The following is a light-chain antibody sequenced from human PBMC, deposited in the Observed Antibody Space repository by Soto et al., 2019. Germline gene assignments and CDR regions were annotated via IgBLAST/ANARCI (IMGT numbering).Light chain of an antibody. CDR3: QKYGGSPRT. Sequence: EIVLTQSPGTLSLSPGEGATLSCRASQSIGGNFLAWYQQRSGQAPRLLIHGASNRATGIPDRLSGSGSGTDLNLTITRLEPEDFAVYYCQKYGGSPRTFGQGTKVDIK. CDR2: GAS. CDR1: QSIGGNF. J-gene: IGKJ1*01. V-gene: IGKV3-20*01.